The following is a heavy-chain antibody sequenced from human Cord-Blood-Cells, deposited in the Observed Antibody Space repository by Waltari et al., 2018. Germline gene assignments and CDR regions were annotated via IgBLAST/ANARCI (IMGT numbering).Heavy chain of an antibody. Sequence: EVQLVESGGGLVQPGRSLRLSCAASGFTFDHYAMHWFRQAPGKGLEWVSGISWNSGSIGYADSVKGRFTISRDNAKNSLYLQMNSLRAEDTALYYCAKLGTGYWGQGTLVTVSS. CDR2: ISWNSGSI. CDR1: GFTFDHYA. D-gene: IGHD7-27*01. V-gene: IGHV3-9*01. CDR3: AKLGTGY. J-gene: IGHJ4*02.